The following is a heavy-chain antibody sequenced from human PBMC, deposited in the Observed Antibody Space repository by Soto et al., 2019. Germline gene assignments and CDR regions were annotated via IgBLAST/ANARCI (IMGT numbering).Heavy chain of an antibody. CDR2: IIPIFGTA. V-gene: IGHV1-69*06. J-gene: IGHJ4*02. Sequence: GASVKVSCKASGGTFSSYAISWVRQAPGQGLEWMGGIIPIFGTANYAQKFQGRVTITADKSTSTAYMELSSLRSEDTAVYYCATRINYYDSSIFDYWGQGTLVTVSS. CDR1: GGTFSSYA. D-gene: IGHD3-22*01. CDR3: ATRINYYDSSIFDY.